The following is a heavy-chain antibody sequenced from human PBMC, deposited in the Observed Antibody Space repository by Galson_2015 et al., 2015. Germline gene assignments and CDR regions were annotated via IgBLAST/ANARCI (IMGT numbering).Heavy chain of an antibody. Sequence: SLRLSCAASGFTFETYAMSWVRQAPGKGLEWVSAISGSGGNTFYADSVKGRFTISRNNSLNTKYVQMNNVRAEDTAVYYCAKIKNTNLDVAADSWGQRTLVTVSS. CDR1: GFTFETYA. CDR3: AKIKNTNLDVAADS. D-gene: IGHD1/OR15-1a*01. J-gene: IGHJ4*02. CDR2: ISGSGGNT. V-gene: IGHV3-23*01.